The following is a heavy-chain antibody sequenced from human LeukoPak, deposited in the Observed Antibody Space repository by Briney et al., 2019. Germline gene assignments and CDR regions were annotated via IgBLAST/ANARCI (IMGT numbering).Heavy chain of an antibody. V-gene: IGHV1-69*01. CDR2: IIPIFGTA. J-gene: IGHJ2*01. CDR3: ARERVWCGGCGGYWYFEL. Sequence: SVKVSCKASGGTFSSYAISWVRQAPGQGLEWMGGIIPIFGTANYAQKFRGRVTITADESTSTAYMELSSLRSEDTAVYYCARERVWCGGCGGYWYFELWGRGTLVTVSS. D-gene: IGHD3-3*01. CDR1: GGTFSSYA.